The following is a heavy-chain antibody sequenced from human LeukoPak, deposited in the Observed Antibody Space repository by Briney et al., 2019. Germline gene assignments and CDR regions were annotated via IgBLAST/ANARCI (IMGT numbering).Heavy chain of an antibody. V-gene: IGHV1-46*01. D-gene: IGHD6-13*01. CDR3: ARDLGDTSRFLWGNYFDH. CDR2: INPSTGGT. J-gene: IGHJ4*02. Sequence: PGASVKVSCTASGYTFPNYYIHWVRQAPGQGLEWMAIINPSTGGTHYAQRFQGRVTVTRDTSTSTVYMELSSLRSEDTAVYYCARDLGDTSRFLWGNYFDHWGQGTLVTVSS. CDR1: GYTFPNYY.